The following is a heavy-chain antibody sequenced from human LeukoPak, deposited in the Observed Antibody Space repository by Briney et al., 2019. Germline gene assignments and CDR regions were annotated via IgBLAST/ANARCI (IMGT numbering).Heavy chain of an antibody. Sequence: GGSLRLSCAASGFTFSSYWMSWVRQAPGKGLEWVANIKQDGSEKYYVDSVKGRFTISRDNAKNSLYLQMNSLRAEDTAVYYCARDQYGPSRYYFDYWGQGTLVTVSS. CDR2: IKQDGSEK. CDR1: GFTFSSYW. D-gene: IGHD3-10*01. V-gene: IGHV3-7*01. CDR3: ARDQYGPSRYYFDY. J-gene: IGHJ4*02.